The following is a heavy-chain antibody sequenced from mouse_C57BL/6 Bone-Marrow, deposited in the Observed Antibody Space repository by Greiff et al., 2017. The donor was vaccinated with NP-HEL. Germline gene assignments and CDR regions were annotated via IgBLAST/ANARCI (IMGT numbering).Heavy chain of an antibody. CDR2: ISNGGGST. CDR3: ARPGYYGLDY. V-gene: IGHV5-12*01. D-gene: IGHD1-1*01. J-gene: IGHJ2*01. Sequence: EVQRVESGGGLVQPGGSLKLSCAASGFTFSDYYMYWVRQTPEKRLEWVAYISNGGGSTYYPDTVKGRFTISRDNAKNTLYLQMSRLKSEDTAMYYCARPGYYGLDYWGQGTTLTVSS. CDR1: GFTFSDYY.